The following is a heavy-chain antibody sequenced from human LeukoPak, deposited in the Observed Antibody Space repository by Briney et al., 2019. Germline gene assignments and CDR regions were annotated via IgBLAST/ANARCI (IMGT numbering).Heavy chain of an antibody. D-gene: IGHD3-10*01. Sequence: ASVKVSCKASGYTFIDYYMHWVRQAPGQGLEWMGWLNPNSGDTNYAQKFQGRVTVTRDTSISTAYMELRRLRSDDTAVYLCARVNSKIRGVIKRYYFDYWGQGTLVTVSS. J-gene: IGHJ4*02. V-gene: IGHV1-2*02. CDR1: GYTFIDYY. CDR2: LNPNSGDT. CDR3: ARVNSKIRGVIKRYYFDY.